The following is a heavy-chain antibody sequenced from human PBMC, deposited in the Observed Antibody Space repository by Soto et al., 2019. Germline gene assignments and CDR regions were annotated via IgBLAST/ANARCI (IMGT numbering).Heavy chain of an antibody. CDR3: ARVVGALGHWFDP. CDR1: GYTFTSSG. Sequence: ASVKVSCKASGYTFTSSGISLVRQAPGQGLEWMGRISAYNGNTNYAQKLQGRVTMTTDTSTSTAYMELRSLRSDDTAVYYCARVVGALGHWFDPWGQGTLVTVSS. D-gene: IGHD1-26*01. CDR2: ISAYNGNT. J-gene: IGHJ5*02. V-gene: IGHV1-18*01.